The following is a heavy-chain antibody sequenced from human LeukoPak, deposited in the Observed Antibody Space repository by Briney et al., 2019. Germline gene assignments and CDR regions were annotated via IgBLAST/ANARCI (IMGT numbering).Heavy chain of an antibody. J-gene: IGHJ4*02. Sequence: PGGSLRLSCAVSGFTFDDYGMSWVRQAPGKGLEWVSGNTWNAGSTGYADSVKGRFTISRDNAKNSLYLQMNSLRTEDTALYYCARGYCSGGSCFYFDYWGQGTLVTVSS. CDR2: NTWNAGST. V-gene: IGHV3-20*04. CDR3: ARGYCSGGSCFYFDY. CDR1: GFTFDDYG. D-gene: IGHD2-15*01.